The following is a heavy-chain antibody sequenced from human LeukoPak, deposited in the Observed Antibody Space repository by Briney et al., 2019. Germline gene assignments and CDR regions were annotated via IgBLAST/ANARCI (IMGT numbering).Heavy chain of an antibody. V-gene: IGHV1-18*01. D-gene: IGHD6-19*01. CDR1: GYTFTSYG. CDR2: ISAYNGNT. J-gene: IGHJ4*02. CDR3: ARAGLSSGHLLVNY. Sequence: GASVKVSCKASGYTFTSYGISWVRQAPGQGLEWMGWISAYNGNTNYAQKLQGRVTMTRDTSISTAYMELSRLRSDDTAVYYCARAGLSSGHLLVNYWGQGTLVTVSS.